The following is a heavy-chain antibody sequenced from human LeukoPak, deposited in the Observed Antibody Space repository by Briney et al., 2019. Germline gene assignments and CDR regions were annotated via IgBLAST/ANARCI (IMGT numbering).Heavy chain of an antibody. CDR3: ARHSLTLGFDY. V-gene: IGHV4-39*01. Sequence: SETLSLTCTVSGGSISNSSYYWGWIRQPPGKGLEWIGTIYYSGSTYYNPSLKSRVTISVDTSKNQFSLKLSSVTAADTAVYYCARHSLTLGFDYWGQGTLVTVSS. D-gene: IGHD3-16*01. J-gene: IGHJ4*02. CDR1: GGSISNSSYY. CDR2: IYYSGST.